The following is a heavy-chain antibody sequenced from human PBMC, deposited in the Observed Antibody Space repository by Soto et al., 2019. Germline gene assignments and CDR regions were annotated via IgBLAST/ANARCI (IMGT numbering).Heavy chain of an antibody. CDR2: VGVNGHTT. D-gene: IGHD1-1*01. Sequence: GGSLRLSCAASGFTFRNYAMSWVRQAPGKGLEWVSVVGVNGHTTFYADSVQGRFTISRDNSKNTLYLQMNSLRPEDTAVYYCAKWRASPEQNTAFDIWGQGTMVTVSS. CDR3: AKWRASPEQNTAFDI. J-gene: IGHJ3*02. CDR1: GFTFRNYA. V-gene: IGHV3-23*01.